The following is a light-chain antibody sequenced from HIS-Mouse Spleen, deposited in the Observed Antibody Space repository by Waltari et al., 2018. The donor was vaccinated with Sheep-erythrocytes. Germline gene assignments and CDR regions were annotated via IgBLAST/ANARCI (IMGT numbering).Light chain of an antibody. V-gene: IGKV1-9*01. CDR2: AAS. J-gene: IGKJ2*01. CDR3: QQLNSYPHP. CDR1: QGISSY. Sequence: DIQLTQSPSFLSASVGDRVTITCRASQGISSYLAWYQQKPGKAPKLLIYAASTLQSGVPSRFSGSGSGTEFNLTISSLQPEDFATYYCQQLNSYPHPFGQGTKLEIK.